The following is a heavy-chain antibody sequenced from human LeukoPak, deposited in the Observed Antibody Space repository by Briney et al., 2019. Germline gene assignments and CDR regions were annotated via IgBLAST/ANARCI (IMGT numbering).Heavy chain of an antibody. J-gene: IGHJ4*02. Sequence: PGGSLRLSCAASGFTFSIYWMHWVRQAPGKGLVWVSRINGDGSSTGYADSVKGRFTISRDNAKNTLYLQMNSPRAEDMAVYYCARDYSYGLDNWGQGTLVTVSS. CDR2: INGDGSST. CDR1: GFTFSIYW. D-gene: IGHD5-18*01. CDR3: ARDYSYGLDN. V-gene: IGHV3-74*01.